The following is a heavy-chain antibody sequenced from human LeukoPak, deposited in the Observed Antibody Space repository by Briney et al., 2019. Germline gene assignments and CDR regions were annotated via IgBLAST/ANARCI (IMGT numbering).Heavy chain of an antibody. J-gene: IGHJ4*02. D-gene: IGHD3-16*01. V-gene: IGHV1-69*02. Sequence: ASVKVSCKASGGTFSSYTISWVRQAPGQGLEWMGRIIPILGIANYAQKFQGRVTITADKSTSTAYMELSSLRSEDTAVYYRARVGESLDFDYWGQGTLVTVSS. CDR3: ARVGESLDFDY. CDR2: IIPILGIA. CDR1: GGTFSSYT.